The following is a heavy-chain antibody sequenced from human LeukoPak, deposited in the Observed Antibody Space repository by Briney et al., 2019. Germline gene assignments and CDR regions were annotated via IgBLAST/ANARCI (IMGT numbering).Heavy chain of an antibody. D-gene: IGHD1-26*01. J-gene: IGHJ2*01. V-gene: IGHV4-4*07. CDR3: ARDRQSGSYPLYWYFDL. Sequence: SETLSLTCTVSGGSISSYYWSWIRQPAGKGLEWIGRIYTSGSTNYNPSLKRRVTMSVDTSKNQFSLKLSSVTAADTAVYYCARDRQSGSYPLYWYFDLWGRGTLVTVSS. CDR2: IYTSGST. CDR1: GGSISSYY.